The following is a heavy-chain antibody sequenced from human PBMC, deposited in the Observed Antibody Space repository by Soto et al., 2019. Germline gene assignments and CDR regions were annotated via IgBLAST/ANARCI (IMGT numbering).Heavy chain of an antibody. V-gene: IGHV3-53*01. D-gene: IGHD3-22*01. J-gene: IGHJ6*02. Sequence: GGFLRHSCAASWVTVISHYMNLVRQAPGKGLEWVSVIYSGGSTYYADSVKGRFTISRDNSKNTLYLQMNSLRAEDTAVYYCAREVYSSGLYGMDVWGQGTTVTVSS. CDR2: IYSGGST. CDR1: WVTVISHY. CDR3: AREVYSSGLYGMDV.